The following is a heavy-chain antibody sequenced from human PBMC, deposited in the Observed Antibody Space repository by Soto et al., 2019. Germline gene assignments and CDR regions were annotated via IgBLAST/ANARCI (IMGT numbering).Heavy chain of an antibody. CDR2: IYHSGNT. CDR3: ARCIAAAGPIDY. V-gene: IGHV4-4*02. D-gene: IGHD6-13*01. J-gene: IGHJ4*02. Sequence: QVQLQESGPGLVKPSGTLSLTCAVSGGSISSSNWWSWVRQPPGKGLEWIGEIYHSGNTNYNPSLKSQVTISVDKSENQLSLKLNSVTAADMAVYYCARCIAAAGPIDYWGQGTLVTVSS. CDR1: GGSISSSNW.